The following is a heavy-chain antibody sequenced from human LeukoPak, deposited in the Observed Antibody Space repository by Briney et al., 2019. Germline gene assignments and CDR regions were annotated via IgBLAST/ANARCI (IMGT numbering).Heavy chain of an antibody. D-gene: IGHD5-12*01. CDR1: GFTFSSYA. CDR2: LSYDGSIQ. J-gene: IGHJ4*02. Sequence: PGRSLRLSCAASGFTFSSYAMHWVRQAPATGLEWVATLSYDGSIQYYPDSVKGRFTISRDNSKNTLYLQMNSLRAEDTAVYYCAKDREYSGYEYFDYWGQGTLVTVSS. V-gene: IGHV3-30*04. CDR3: AKDREYSGYEYFDY.